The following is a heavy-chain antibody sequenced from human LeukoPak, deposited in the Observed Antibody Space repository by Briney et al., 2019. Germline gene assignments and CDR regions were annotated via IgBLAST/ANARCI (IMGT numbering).Heavy chain of an antibody. CDR1: GFSFDDYT. CDR3: ARATPSDY. CDR2: INWNGASI. V-gene: IGHV3-20*01. J-gene: IGHJ4*02. Sequence: GGSLRLSCAASGFSFDDYTMSWVRQAPGKGLEWVSGINWNGASIGYADSVKGRFTISRDNARSSLYLQMNSLRAEDTALYHCARATPSDYWGQGTLVTVSS.